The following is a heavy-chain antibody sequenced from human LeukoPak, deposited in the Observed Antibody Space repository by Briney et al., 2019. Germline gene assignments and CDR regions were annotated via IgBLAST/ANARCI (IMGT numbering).Heavy chain of an antibody. D-gene: IGHD6-19*01. CDR3: ARDGDDSGDWYRDYYYYGMDV. Sequence: ASVKVSCKASGYTFTSYGISWVRQAPGQGLEWMGWISAYNGNTNYAQKFQGRVTITRDTTATTAYMELSSLRSEDTAVYYCARDGDDSGDWYRDYYYYGMDVWGQGTTVTVSS. CDR2: ISAYNGNT. CDR1: GYTFTSYG. V-gene: IGHV1-18*01. J-gene: IGHJ6*02.